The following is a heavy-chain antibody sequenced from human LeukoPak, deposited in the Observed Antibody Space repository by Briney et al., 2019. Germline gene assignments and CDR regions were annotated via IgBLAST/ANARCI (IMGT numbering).Heavy chain of an antibody. Sequence: SETLSLTCAVYGGSFSGYYWSWLRQPPGKGLEWIGEINHRGSTSYNPSLKSRVTISLDTSKNQFSLKLSSVTAADTAVYYCARHNSDSSGYPGDYYYYMDVWGKGTTVTVSS. CDR3: ARHNSDSSGYPGDYYYYMDV. V-gene: IGHV4-34*01. CDR2: INHRGST. D-gene: IGHD3-22*01. CDR1: GGSFSGYY. J-gene: IGHJ6*03.